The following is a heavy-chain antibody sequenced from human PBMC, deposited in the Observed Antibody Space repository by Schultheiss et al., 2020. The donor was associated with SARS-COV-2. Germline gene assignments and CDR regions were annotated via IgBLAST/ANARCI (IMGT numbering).Heavy chain of an antibody. CDR2: IYYSGST. J-gene: IGHJ6*02. CDR3: AVIGSPDGVDV. Sequence: SETLSLTCAVYGGSFSGYYWSWIRQPPGKGLEWIGYIYYSGSTYYNPSLKSRVTISADTSRNHFSLQLNSVTAADTAVYYCAVIGSPDGVDVWGQGTTVTVSS. V-gene: IGHV4-34*01. D-gene: IGHD2-15*01. CDR1: GGSFSGYY.